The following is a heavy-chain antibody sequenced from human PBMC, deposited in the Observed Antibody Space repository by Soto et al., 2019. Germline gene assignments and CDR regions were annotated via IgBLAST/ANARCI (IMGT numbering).Heavy chain of an antibody. D-gene: IGHD3-10*01. CDR3: ARFYGSGSYSYYYYGMDV. CDR2: ISAYNGNT. Sequence: ASVKVSCKASGYTFTSYGISWVRQAPGQGLEWMGWISAYNGNTNYAQKLQGRVTMTTDTSTSTAYMELRSLRSDDTAVYYCARFYGSGSYSYYYYGMDVWGQGTTVPVS. CDR1: GYTFTSYG. V-gene: IGHV1-18*01. J-gene: IGHJ6*02.